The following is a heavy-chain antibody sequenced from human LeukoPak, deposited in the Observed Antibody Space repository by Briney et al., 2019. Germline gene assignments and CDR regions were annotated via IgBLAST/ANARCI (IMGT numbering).Heavy chain of an antibody. V-gene: IGHV4-59*11. CDR2: IYYSGST. CDR3: AREVGCSSSRCLSDNWFGP. CDR1: GGSITGHY. J-gene: IGHJ5*02. D-gene: IGHD6-13*01. Sequence: PAETLSLTCTVSGGSITGHYWSWIRQSPAKELEWIGYIYYSGSTKYNPSLKSRVTISVDMSKNQFSLKMTSVSAADTAVYYCAREVGCSSSRCLSDNWFGPWGQGTLVTVSS.